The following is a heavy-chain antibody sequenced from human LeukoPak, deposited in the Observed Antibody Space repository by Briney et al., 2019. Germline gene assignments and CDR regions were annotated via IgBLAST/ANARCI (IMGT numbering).Heavy chain of an antibody. CDR2: IYYSGST. CDR1: GGSISSISSNNYH. J-gene: IGHJ6*02. D-gene: IGHD4-23*01. Sequence: SETLSLTCIVSGGSISSISSNNYHWGWIRQPPGKGLEWIGSIYYSGSTYYNPSLKSRVTISVDTSKNQFSLKLSSVTAADTAPYYCAREMGVVTAHGIDVWGQGTTVTVSS. V-gene: IGHV4-39*02. CDR3: AREMGVVTAHGIDV.